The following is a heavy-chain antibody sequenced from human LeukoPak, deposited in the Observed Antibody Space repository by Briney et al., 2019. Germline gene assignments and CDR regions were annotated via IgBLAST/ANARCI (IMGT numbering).Heavy chain of an antibody. V-gene: IGHV3-74*01. J-gene: IGHJ4*02. CDR3: VRDMGYYDKV. D-gene: IGHD3-22*01. Sequence: GGSLRLSCAASGFTFSTSWMDWVRQAPGKGLVWVSRINPDGSSTDYADSVKGRFTISRDNAKNTLYLQMNSLRAEDAAVYYCVRDMGYYDKVWGQGTLVTVSS. CDR2: INPDGSST. CDR1: GFTFSTSW.